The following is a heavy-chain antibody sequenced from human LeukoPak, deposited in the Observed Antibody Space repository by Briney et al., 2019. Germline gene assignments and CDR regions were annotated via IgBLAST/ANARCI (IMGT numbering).Heavy chain of an antibody. CDR3: ARGDNCNYYFAY. CDR2: IYHSGSA. D-gene: IGHD1-1*01. J-gene: IGHJ4*02. Sequence: TPSETLSLTCAVSGYSISSGYYWGWIRQPPGKGLEWIGSIYHSGSAYYNPSLKSRVTMSSDTSKNQFSLKLTSVTAADTAVYYCARGDNCNYYFAYWGQGTLVTVSS. CDR1: GYSISSGYY. V-gene: IGHV4-38-2*01.